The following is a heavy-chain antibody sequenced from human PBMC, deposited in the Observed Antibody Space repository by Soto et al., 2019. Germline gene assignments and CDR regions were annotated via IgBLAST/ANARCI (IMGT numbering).Heavy chain of an antibody. V-gene: IGHV3-23*01. CDR2: ISGSGGST. Sequence: GGSLRLSCAASGSTFSSYAMSWVRQAPGKGLEWVSAISGSGGSTYYADSVKGRFAISRDNSKNTLYLQMNSLRAEDTAVYYCAKDRRTTVTTSHYWGQGTLVTVSS. CDR1: GSTFSSYA. CDR3: AKDRRTTVTTSHY. D-gene: IGHD4-4*01. J-gene: IGHJ4*02.